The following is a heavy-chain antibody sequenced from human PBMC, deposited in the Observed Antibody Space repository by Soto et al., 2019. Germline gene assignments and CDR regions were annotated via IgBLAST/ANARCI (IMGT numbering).Heavy chain of an antibody. J-gene: IGHJ5*02. CDR3: VRGGPSLFDP. D-gene: IGHD3-10*01. CDR1: GFTFSDYY. Sequence: XESLRLSCESSGFTFSDYYMSWIRQAPGKGLEWVSYIATSSWITNYADSVKGRFTISRDNARNSLYLQMNRLRVEDTAVYYCVRGGPSLFDPWGQGTLVTVSS. CDR2: IATSSWIT. V-gene: IGHV3-11*06.